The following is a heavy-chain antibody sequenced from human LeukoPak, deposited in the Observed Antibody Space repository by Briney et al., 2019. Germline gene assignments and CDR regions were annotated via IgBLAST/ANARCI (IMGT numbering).Heavy chain of an antibody. Sequence: GGSLRLSCAASGFTFSRYEMNWVRQVPGKGLEWVSYISSGYTNYAGSVKGRFTISRDNAKNSLYLQMNSLRAEDTAVYYCATTNIGPYYFDYWGQGTLVTVSS. J-gene: IGHJ4*02. CDR2: ISSGYT. CDR1: GFTFSRYE. CDR3: ATTNIGPYYFDY. V-gene: IGHV3-21*05.